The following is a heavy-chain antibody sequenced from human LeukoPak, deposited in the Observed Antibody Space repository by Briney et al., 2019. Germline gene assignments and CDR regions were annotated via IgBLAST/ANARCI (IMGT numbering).Heavy chain of an antibody. Sequence: GGSLRLSCAASGFTFTHAWMSWVRQAPGKGLEWVANIKQDGSEKYYVDSVKGRFTISRDNAKNSLYLQMNSLRAEDTAVYYCARDSRARPSWFDPWGQGTLVTVSS. CDR2: IKQDGSEK. CDR1: GFTFTHAW. CDR3: ARDSRARPSWFDP. D-gene: IGHD2-2*01. J-gene: IGHJ5*02. V-gene: IGHV3-7*01.